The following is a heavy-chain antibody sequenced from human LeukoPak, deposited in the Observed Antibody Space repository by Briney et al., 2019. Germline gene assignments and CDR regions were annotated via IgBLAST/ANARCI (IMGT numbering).Heavy chain of an antibody. CDR2: ISYDGSNK. J-gene: IGHJ6*02. CDR3: AKDLSSSGWYRVNYYYYGMDV. Sequence: GRSLRLSCAASGFTFSSYGMHWVRQAPGKGLEWVAVISYDGSNKYYADSVKGRFTISRDNSKNTLYLQMNSLRAEDTAVYYCAKDLSSSGWYRVNYYYYGMDVWGQGTTVTVSS. V-gene: IGHV3-30*18. D-gene: IGHD6-19*01. CDR1: GFTFSSYG.